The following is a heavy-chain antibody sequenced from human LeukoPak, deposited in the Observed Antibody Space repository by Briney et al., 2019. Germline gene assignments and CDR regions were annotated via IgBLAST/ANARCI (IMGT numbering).Heavy chain of an antibody. D-gene: IGHD5-18*01. V-gene: IGHV4-59*01. Sequence: SETLSLTCTVSGGPISGYYWNWIRQPPGKGLEWIGSIYYSGRTSFNGSLKTRITMSVDTSKNQFSLKLTSVTTADTAVYYCARGRKYTSGYRVTELGSGYSDYWGQGTLVTVAS. CDR3: ARGRKYTSGYRVTELGSGYSDY. J-gene: IGHJ4*02. CDR2: IYYSGRT. CDR1: GGPISGYY.